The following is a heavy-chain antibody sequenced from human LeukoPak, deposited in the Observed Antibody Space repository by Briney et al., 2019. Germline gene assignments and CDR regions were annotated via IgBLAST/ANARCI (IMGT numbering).Heavy chain of an antibody. D-gene: IGHD6-19*01. CDR1: GFTFSSYG. J-gene: IGHJ4*02. V-gene: IGHV3-7*01. CDR3: ARGRVIAVARIDFDY. CDR2: IKQDGSEK. Sequence: GGSLRLYCAASGFTFSSYGMSWVRQAPGKGLEWVANIKQDGSEKYYVDSVKGRFTISRDNAKNSLYLQMNSLRAEDTAVYYCARGRVIAVARIDFDYWGQGTLVTVSS.